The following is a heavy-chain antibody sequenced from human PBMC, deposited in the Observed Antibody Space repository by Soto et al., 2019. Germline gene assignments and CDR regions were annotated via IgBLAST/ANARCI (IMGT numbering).Heavy chain of an antibody. CDR2: ISYDGSNK. V-gene: IGHV3-30-3*01. CDR1: GFTFSSYA. CDR3: ARDWLDYYYYGMDV. Sequence: GESLKISCAASGFTFSSYAMHWVRQAPGKGLEWVAVISYDGSNKYYADSVKGRFTISRDNSKNTLYLQMNSLRAEDTAVYYCARDWLDYYYYGMDVWGQGTTVTVSS. J-gene: IGHJ6*02. D-gene: IGHD3-10*01.